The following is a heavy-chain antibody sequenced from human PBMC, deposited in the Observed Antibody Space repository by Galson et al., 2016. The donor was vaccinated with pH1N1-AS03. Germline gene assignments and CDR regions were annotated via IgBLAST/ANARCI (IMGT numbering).Heavy chain of an antibody. CDR1: GGTFSTYA. CDR2: IIPILGAA. D-gene: IGHD3-22*01. Sequence: SVKVSCKASGGTFSTYAISWVRQAPGQGLEWMGGIIPILGAALYAQKFQGRLTITADESTTTSSMDLSSLTSEDTAIYYCARGGEGVPGLFHRKGTFSWFDPWGQGTLVTVSA. V-gene: IGHV1-69*13. CDR3: ARGGEGVPGLFHRKGTFSWFDP. J-gene: IGHJ5*02.